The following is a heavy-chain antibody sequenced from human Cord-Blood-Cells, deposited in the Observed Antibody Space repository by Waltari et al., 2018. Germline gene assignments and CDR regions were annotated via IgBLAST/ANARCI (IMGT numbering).Heavy chain of an antibody. CDR2: IYYSGST. CDR3: ARGANWGLKGAFDY. J-gene: IGHJ4*02. D-gene: IGHD7-27*01. CDR1: GGSIRSGGYY. V-gene: IGHV4-31*03. Sequence: QVQLQESGPGLVKPSQTLSLTCTVSGGSIRSGGYYWSWIRQHPGKGLEWIGYIYYSGSTYYNPSLKSRVTISVDTSKNQFSLKLSSVTAADTAVYYCARGANWGLKGAFDYWGQGTLVTVSS.